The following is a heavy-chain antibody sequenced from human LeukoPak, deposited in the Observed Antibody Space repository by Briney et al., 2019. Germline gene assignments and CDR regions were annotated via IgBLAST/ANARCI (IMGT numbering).Heavy chain of an antibody. CDR3: ARGLHYYDSSAYYYPDTFDI. J-gene: IGHJ3*02. CDR1: GFTFSSYS. V-gene: IGHV3-48*01. D-gene: IGHD3-22*01. Sequence: GGSLRLSCAASGFTFSSYSMNWVRQAPGKGLEWVSYISSSSSTIYYADSVKGRFTISRDNAKNSLYLQMNNLRAEDTAVYYCARGLHYYDSSAYYYPDTFDIWGQGTMVTVSS. CDR2: ISSSSSTI.